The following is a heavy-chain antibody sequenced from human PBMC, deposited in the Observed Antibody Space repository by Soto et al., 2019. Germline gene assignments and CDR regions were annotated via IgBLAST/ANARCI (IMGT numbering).Heavy chain of an antibody. V-gene: IGHV3-30-3*01. J-gene: IGHJ3*02. D-gene: IGHD1-26*01. CDR2: ISYDGSNK. CDR1: GFTFSSYA. CDR3: ERGREEGARPFFI. Sequence: GGSLRLSCAASGFTFSSYAMHWVRQAPGKGLEWVAVISYDGSNKYYADSVKGRFTISRDNAKNTLYLQMHSLRAEDTAVYYCERGREEGARPFFIWGKGTLVTVSS.